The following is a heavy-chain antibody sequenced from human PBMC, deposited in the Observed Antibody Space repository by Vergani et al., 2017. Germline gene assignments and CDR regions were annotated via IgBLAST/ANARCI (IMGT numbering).Heavy chain of an antibody. V-gene: IGHV3-21*01. D-gene: IGHD6-19*01. CDR1: GFTFSSYS. Sequence: EVQLLESGGGLVQPGGSLRLSCAASGFTFSSYSMNWVRQAPGKGLEWVSSISSSSSYIYYADSVKGRFTISRDNAKNSLYLQMNSLRAEDTAVYYCAVAVAGNPADWYFDLWGRGTLVTVSS. CDR2: ISSSSSYI. J-gene: IGHJ2*01. CDR3: AVAVAGNPADWYFDL.